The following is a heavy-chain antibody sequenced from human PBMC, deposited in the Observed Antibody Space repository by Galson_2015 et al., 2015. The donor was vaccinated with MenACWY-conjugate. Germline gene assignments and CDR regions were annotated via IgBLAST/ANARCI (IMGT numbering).Heavy chain of an antibody. D-gene: IGHD3-9*01. V-gene: IGHV3-33*01. CDR3: ARNRDDRLTGDYTTPDD. Sequence: SLRLSCAASGFTFSNYGMPWVRQAPGKGLEWVAVIRFEGGLKYHADSAKGSFTISRDDPGNTGNPELTNLRVEDTAHYYCARNRDDRLTGDYTTPDDCVQRTLVTVSS. J-gene: IGHJ4*02. CDR1: GFTFSNYG. CDR2: IRFEGGLK.